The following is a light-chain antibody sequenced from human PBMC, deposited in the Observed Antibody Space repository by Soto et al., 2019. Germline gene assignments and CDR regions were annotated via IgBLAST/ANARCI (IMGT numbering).Light chain of an antibody. CDR1: QSVRSNF. Sequence: EIVLTQSPGTLSLSPGERATLSCRASQSVRSNFLAWYQQKPGQATRLLIYGASNRATGIPDRFSGSGSGTDFTLTITRLEAEDFEMYYCQRYDSLRTFGQGTKVDIK. CDR3: QRYDSLRT. V-gene: IGKV3-20*01. CDR2: GAS. J-gene: IGKJ1*01.